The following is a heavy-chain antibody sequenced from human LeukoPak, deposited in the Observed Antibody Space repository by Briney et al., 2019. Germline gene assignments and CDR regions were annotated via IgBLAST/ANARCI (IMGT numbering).Heavy chain of an antibody. Sequence: SETLSLTCTVSGDSISSFYWSWIRQPPGKGLEWIGYIDYSGSTNYNPSLKSRVTIWVDTSKNQFSLKLSSVTAADTAVYYCARASSGWYGLFDNWGQGTLVTVSS. V-gene: IGHV4-59*01. CDR1: GDSISSFY. D-gene: IGHD6-19*01. CDR2: IDYSGST. J-gene: IGHJ4*02. CDR3: ARASSGWYGLFDN.